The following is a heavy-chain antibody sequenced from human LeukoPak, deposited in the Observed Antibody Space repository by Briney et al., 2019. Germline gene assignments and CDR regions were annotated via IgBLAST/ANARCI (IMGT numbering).Heavy chain of an antibody. J-gene: IGHJ3*02. CDR2: IYYSGST. V-gene: IGHV4-59*01. CDR1: GGSISSYY. D-gene: IGHD3-22*01. CDR3: ARDYDYYDSSGLDAFDI. Sequence: SETLSLTCTVSGGSISSYYWSWIRQPPGKGLEWIGYIYYSGSTNYNPSLKSRVTISVDTSKNQFSLKLSSVTAADTAVYYCARDYDYYDSSGLDAFDIWGQGTMVTVSS.